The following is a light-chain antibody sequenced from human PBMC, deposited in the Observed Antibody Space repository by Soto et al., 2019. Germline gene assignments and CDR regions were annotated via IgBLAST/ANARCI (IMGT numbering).Light chain of an antibody. J-gene: IGLJ2*01. CDR1: SGHSNYA. V-gene: IGLV4-69*01. CDR3: QTWGSGIVV. CDR2: LDSDGSH. Sequence: QPVLTQSPSASASLGASVTLTCTLSSGHSNYAIAWHQQQSEKGPRYLMKLDSDGSHSKGDGIPDRFSGSSSGAERYLTISSLQSEDEADYCCQTWGSGIVVFGGGTKLTVL.